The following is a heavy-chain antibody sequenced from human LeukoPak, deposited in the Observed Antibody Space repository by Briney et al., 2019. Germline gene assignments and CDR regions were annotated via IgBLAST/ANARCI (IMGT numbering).Heavy chain of an antibody. CDR1: GFTFSSYS. J-gene: IGHJ4*02. Sequence: GGSLRLSCAASGFTFSSYSMNWVRQAPGKGLEWVSYISSSSSTIYYADSVKGRFTISRDNAKNSLYLQMNSVRDEDTAVYYCARGHDYDSSGFFDYWGQGTLVTVSS. V-gene: IGHV3-48*02. CDR2: ISSSSSTI. CDR3: ARGHDYDSSGFFDY. D-gene: IGHD3-22*01.